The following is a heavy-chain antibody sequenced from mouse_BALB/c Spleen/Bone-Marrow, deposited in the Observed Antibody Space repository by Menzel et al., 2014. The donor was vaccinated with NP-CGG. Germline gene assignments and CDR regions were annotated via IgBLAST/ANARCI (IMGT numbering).Heavy chain of an antibody. CDR2: IYPGNSDT. J-gene: IGHJ2*01. CDR3: TTLARSDFDY. Sequence: EVQLQQSGTVLARPGAAVKMSCKASGYTFSNYWMHWVKQRPGQGLEWIGTIYPGNSDTTYNQKFKGKAKLTAVTSTSTAYMELSSLTNEDSVVYYCTTLARSDFDYWGQGTTLTVSS. D-gene: IGHD3-1*01. V-gene: IGHV1-5*01. CDR1: GYTFSNYW.